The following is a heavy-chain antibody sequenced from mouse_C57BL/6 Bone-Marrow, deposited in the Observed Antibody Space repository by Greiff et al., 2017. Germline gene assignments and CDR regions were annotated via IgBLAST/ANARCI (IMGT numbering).Heavy chain of an antibody. CDR1: GYTFTSCW. CDR3: ERIDY. CDR2: IDPNSGGT. V-gene: IGHV1-72*01. Sequence: VQLQQPGAELVKPGASVTLSCKASGYTFTSCWMRWVKRRPGRGLVGIGRIDPNSGGTKYNEKFKSKATLTVDKPSSTSYMQLSSLTSADSAVYYCERIDYWGQGTTLTVSA. J-gene: IGHJ2*01.